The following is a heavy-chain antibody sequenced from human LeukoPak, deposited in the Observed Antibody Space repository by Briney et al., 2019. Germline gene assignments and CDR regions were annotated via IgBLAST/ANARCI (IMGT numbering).Heavy chain of an antibody. CDR1: DDSVSSDYY. Sequence: PSETLSLTCTVSDDSVSSDYYWGWIRQPPGKGLEWIGNIYHSGSTNYNPSLKSRVTMSVDTSKKQFSLKLSSVTAADTAVYYCARDEYYYGSGSYRLGFDYWGQGTLVTVSS. J-gene: IGHJ4*02. V-gene: IGHV4-38-2*02. CDR2: IYHSGST. D-gene: IGHD3-10*01. CDR3: ARDEYYYGSGSYRLGFDY.